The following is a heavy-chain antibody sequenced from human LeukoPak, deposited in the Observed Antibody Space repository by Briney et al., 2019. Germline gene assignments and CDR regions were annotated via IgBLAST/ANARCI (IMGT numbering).Heavy chain of an antibody. Sequence: GGSLRLSCAASGFTSSSYAMSWVRQAPGKGLEWVSAISGSGGSTYYADSVKGRFTISRDNSKNTLYLQMNSLRAEDTAVYYCAKGYYDEYYYYYYMDVWGKGTTVTVSS. CDR1: GFTSSSYA. V-gene: IGHV3-23*01. CDR2: ISGSGGST. J-gene: IGHJ6*03. D-gene: IGHD3-22*01. CDR3: AKGYYDEYYYYYYMDV.